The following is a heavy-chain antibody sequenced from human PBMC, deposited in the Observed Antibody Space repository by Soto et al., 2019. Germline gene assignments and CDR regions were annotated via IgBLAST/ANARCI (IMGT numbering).Heavy chain of an antibody. V-gene: IGHV1-8*01. D-gene: IGHD3-9*01. Sequence: ASVKVSCKASGYTFTSYDINWVRQATGQGLEWMGWMNPNSGNTGYAQKFQGRVTMTRNTSISTAYMELSSLRSGDTAVYYCARRRYFDGGWFDPWGQGTLVTVSS. CDR2: MNPNSGNT. CDR3: ARRRYFDGGWFDP. CDR1: GYTFTSYD. J-gene: IGHJ5*02.